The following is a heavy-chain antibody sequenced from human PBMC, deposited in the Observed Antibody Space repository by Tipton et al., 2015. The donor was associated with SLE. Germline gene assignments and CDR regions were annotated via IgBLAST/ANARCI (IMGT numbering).Heavy chain of an antibody. CDR3: ANKGYRSGWYWVH. D-gene: IGHD6-19*01. V-gene: IGHV4-61*09. J-gene: IGHJ6*02. CDR2: TYIRGTT. Sequence: TLSLTCTVSGGSLSSGSYYWGWIRQPAGKGREWIGHTYIRGTTNYNPSLKSRVTISVDTSKNQFSLRLTSVTAADTAVYYCANKGYRSGWYWVHWGQGTTVTVSS. CDR1: GGSLSSGSYY.